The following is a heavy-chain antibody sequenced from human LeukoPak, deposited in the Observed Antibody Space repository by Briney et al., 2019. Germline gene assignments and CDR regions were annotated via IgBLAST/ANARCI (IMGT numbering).Heavy chain of an antibody. Sequence: GRSLRLSCAASGFTFSSYGMHWVRQAPGKGLEWVAVIWYDGSNKYYADSVKGRFTISGDNSKNTLYLQMNSLRAEDTAVYYCAKVSGYSYGPFDYWGQGTLVTVSS. CDR2: IWYDGSNK. D-gene: IGHD5-18*01. CDR1: GFTFSSYG. V-gene: IGHV3-33*06. CDR3: AKVSGYSYGPFDY. J-gene: IGHJ4*02.